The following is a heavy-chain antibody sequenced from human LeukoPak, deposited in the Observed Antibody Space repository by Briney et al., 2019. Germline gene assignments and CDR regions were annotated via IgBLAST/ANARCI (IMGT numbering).Heavy chain of an antibody. D-gene: IGHD3-3*01. CDR1: GGSAINPNW. V-gene: IGHV4-4*02. J-gene: IGHJ4*02. Sequence: SETLSLTCGVAGGSAINPNWWSWVRQPPGKGLEWIGEVHLDGRTNYNPSLESRLTMSVDVSENQVSLKLTSVTAADTAAYFCSSEGGFYPLLDYSGQGTLVTVSS. CDR3: SSEGGFYPLLDY. CDR2: VHLDGRT.